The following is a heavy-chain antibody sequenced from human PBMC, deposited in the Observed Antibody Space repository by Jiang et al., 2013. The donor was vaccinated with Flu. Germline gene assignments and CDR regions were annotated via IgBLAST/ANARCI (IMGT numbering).Heavy chain of an antibody. CDR2: IWYDGSNK. Sequence: VQLLESGGGVVQPGRSLRLSCAASGFTFSSYGMHWVRQAPGKGLEWVAVIWYDGSNKYYADSVKGRFTISRDNSKNTLYLQMNSLRAEDTAVYYCARAHEDFPSDAFDIWGQGTMVTVSS. J-gene: IGHJ3*02. CDR3: ARAHEDFPSDAFDI. CDR1: GFTFSSYG. V-gene: IGHV3-33*01. D-gene: IGHD2/OR15-2a*01.